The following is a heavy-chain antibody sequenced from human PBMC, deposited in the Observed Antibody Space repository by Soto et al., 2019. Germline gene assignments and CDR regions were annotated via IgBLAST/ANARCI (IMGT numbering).Heavy chain of an antibody. D-gene: IGHD6-13*01. J-gene: IGHJ5*01. V-gene: IGHV1-46*01. CDR1: EYTFTDYY. CDR3: ATAAYSTSWYDF. Sequence: QVQLVQSGAEVKKPGASVKLSCKSSEYTFTDYYIHWVRQAPGQGLEWMGLINPSGGSTSYAQKCQGRVTTTSDTSASTVYMELSSLRSEDTAVYYCATAAYSTSWYDFWGQGTLVTVSS. CDR2: INPSGGST.